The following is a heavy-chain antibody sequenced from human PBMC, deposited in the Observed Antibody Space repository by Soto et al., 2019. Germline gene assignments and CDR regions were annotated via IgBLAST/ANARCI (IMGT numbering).Heavy chain of an antibody. V-gene: IGHV4-39*01. CDR1: GGSISSSSYY. CDR3: ARHAAYYDFWSGYYSRSVLDYGMDV. D-gene: IGHD3-3*01. J-gene: IGHJ6*02. Sequence: SETLSLTCTVSGGSISSSSYYWGWIRQPPGKGLEWIGSIYYSGSTYYNPSLKSRVTISVDTSKNQFSLNLASVTAADTAVYYCARHAAYYDFWSGYYSRSVLDYGMDVWGQGTTVTVSS. CDR2: IYYSGST.